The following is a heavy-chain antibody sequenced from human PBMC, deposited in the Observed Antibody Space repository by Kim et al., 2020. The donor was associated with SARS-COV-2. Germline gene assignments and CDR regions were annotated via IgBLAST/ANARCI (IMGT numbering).Heavy chain of an antibody. D-gene: IGHD6-19*01. J-gene: IGHJ4*02. CDR3: ARDPPAVAGTFDFDY. V-gene: IGHV4-30-2*04. Sequence: PTLKSRVTISVDTTKNQFSLKRSSVTAADTAVYYCARDPPAVAGTFDFDYWGQGTLVTVSS.